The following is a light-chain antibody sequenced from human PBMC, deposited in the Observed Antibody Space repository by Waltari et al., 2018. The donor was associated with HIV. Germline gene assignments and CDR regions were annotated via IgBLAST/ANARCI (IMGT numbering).Light chain of an antibody. CDR2: DVS. V-gene: IGKV3-11*01. CDR1: QSVTTY. Sequence: EIVLTQSPGTLSLSPGERATLSCRASQSVTTYLGWYQQKPGQPPRLLMYDVSKRAAGIPARFSGSGSGTDFSLTINNLKPEDSAVYYCQHRVSWPATFGGGTKVQIK. CDR3: QHRVSWPAT. J-gene: IGKJ4*01.